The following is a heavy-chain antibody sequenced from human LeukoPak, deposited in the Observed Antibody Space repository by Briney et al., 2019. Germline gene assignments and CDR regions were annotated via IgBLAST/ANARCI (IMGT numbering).Heavy chain of an antibody. CDR2: IRYDGSNK. J-gene: IGHJ3*02. D-gene: IGHD6-25*01. Sequence: GGSLRLSCAASGFSFSSYGMHWVRQAPGKGLEWVAFIRYDGSNKYYADSVKGRFTISRDNSKKTLYLQMNSLRAEDTAVYYCAKDQRVEFAFDIWGQGTMVTVSS. CDR1: GFSFSSYG. V-gene: IGHV3-30*02. CDR3: AKDQRVEFAFDI.